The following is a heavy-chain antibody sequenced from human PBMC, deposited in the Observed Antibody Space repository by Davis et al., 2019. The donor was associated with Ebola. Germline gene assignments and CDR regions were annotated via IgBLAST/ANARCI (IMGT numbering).Heavy chain of an antibody. CDR2: ISAYNGNT. J-gene: IGHJ4*02. D-gene: IGHD6-13*01. CDR3: ARDTVGVYSNPDFDY. CDR1: GYTFTSYG. V-gene: IGHV1-18*01. Sequence: ASVTVSCKASGYTFTSYGISWVRQPPGQGLEWMGWISAYNGNTNYAQKLQGRVTMTTDTSTSTAYMELRSLRSDDTAVYYCARDTVGVYSNPDFDYWGQGTLVTVSS.